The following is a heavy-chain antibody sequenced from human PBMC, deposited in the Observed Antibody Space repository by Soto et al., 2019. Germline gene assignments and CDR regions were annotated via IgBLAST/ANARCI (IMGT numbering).Heavy chain of an antibody. V-gene: IGHV3-23*01. CDR3: AKDIKDYGDYPRWFDP. Sequence: PXVFLRLSFAASGFTFSSYSMSWVRQAPGKGLEWVSAISGSGGSTYYADSVKGRFTISRDNSKNTLYLQMNSLRAEDTAVYYCAKDIKDYGDYPRWFDPWGQGTLVTVSS. CDR1: GFTFSSYS. CDR2: ISGSGGST. D-gene: IGHD4-17*01. J-gene: IGHJ5*02.